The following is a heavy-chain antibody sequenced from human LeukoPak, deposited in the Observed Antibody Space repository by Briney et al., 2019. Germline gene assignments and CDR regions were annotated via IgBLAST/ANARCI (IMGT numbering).Heavy chain of an antibody. J-gene: IGHJ4*02. CDR2: IYYRGTT. V-gene: IGHV4-59*08. D-gene: IGHD7-27*01. CDR3: ARRPTGDPKFDY. Sequence: KPSETLSLTCTVSGGPISSDYWSRIRQPPGKGLEWIGYIYYRGTTNYNPSLESRVTISVDTSKNQFSLKLSSVTAADTAVYYCARRPTGDPKFDYWGQGTLVTVSS. CDR1: GGPISSDY.